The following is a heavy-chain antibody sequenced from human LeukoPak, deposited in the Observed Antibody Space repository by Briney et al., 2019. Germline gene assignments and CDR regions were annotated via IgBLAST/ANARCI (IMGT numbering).Heavy chain of an antibody. Sequence: GGSLRLSCAASGFTFSTYNMNWFRQAPGKGLEWVSSISSRSDYIFSADSVKGRFTISRSNANNSLYLQMNSLRAEDTAVYYCAKDESWMQLWLAYWGQGTLVTVSS. J-gene: IGHJ4*02. V-gene: IGHV3-21*04. D-gene: IGHD5-18*01. CDR1: GFTFSTYN. CDR3: AKDESWMQLWLAY. CDR2: ISSRSDYI.